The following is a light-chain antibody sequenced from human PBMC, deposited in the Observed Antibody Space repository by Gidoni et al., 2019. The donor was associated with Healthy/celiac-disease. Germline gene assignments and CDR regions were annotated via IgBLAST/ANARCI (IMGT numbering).Light chain of an antibody. V-gene: IGKV1-39*01. CDR3: QQSYSTPVT. CDR2: AAS. J-gene: IGKJ4*01. Sequence: DIHLPQSPSSLSASVGDRVPITCRASQSISSYLAWYQKKPGKAPKLLIYAASSVQSGVPSRFSGSGSGTDFTLTISRLQPEDFATYYCQQSYSTPVTFGGGTKVEIK. CDR1: QSISSY.